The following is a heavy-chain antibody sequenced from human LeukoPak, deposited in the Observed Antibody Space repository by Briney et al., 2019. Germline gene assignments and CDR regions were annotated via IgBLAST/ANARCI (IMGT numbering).Heavy chain of an antibody. CDR2: ISSSSSTI. J-gene: IGHJ4*02. CDR1: GFTFSSYS. V-gene: IGHV3-48*04. Sequence: TGGSLRLSCAASGFTFSSYSMNWVRQAPGKGLEWVSYISSSSSTIYYADSVKGRFTISRDNAKNSLYLQMNSLRSEDTAVYYCARSSLTEGIGYWGQGTLVTVSS. CDR3: ARSSLTEGIGY. D-gene: IGHD6-13*01.